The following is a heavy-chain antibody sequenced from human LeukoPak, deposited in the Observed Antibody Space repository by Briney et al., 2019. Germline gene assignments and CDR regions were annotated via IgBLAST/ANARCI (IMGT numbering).Heavy chain of an antibody. D-gene: IGHD3-9*01. Sequence: PGGSLRLSCAASGFTFSDYYMTWIRQAPGKGLEWVSYISSSGSTIYYADSVKGRFTISRDNAKNSLYLQMNSLRTEDTAVYYCAIDPLYFDWLLSAGWGQGTLVTVSS. V-gene: IGHV3-11*04. CDR2: ISSSGSTI. J-gene: IGHJ4*02. CDR1: GFTFSDYY. CDR3: AIDPLYFDWLLSAG.